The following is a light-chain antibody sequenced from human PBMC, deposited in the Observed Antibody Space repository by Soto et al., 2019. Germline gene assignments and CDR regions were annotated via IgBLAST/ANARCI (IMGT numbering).Light chain of an antibody. CDR2: SDN. CDR3: SAWDDSLNGRL. Sequence: QSVLTQPPSASGTPGQSVSISCSGSNSNIGSSAVNWYMQLPGTAPKLLIYSDNQRPSGVPDRFSGSKSGSSASLAIRGLQSEDEADYYCSAWDDSLNGRLFGGGTKLTVL. CDR1: NSNIGSSA. J-gene: IGLJ2*01. V-gene: IGLV1-44*01.